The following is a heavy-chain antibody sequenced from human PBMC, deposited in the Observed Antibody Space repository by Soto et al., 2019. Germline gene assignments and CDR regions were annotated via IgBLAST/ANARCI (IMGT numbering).Heavy chain of an antibody. CDR1: GYTFTGYY. V-gene: IGHV1-2*02. J-gene: IGHJ3*02. Sequence: ASVKVSCKASGYTFTGYYMHWVRQAPGQGLEWMGWINPNSGGTNYAQKFQGRVTMTRDTSISTAYMELSRLRSDDTAVYYCARITMIVVVNPDDFDIWGQGTMVTASS. CDR2: INPNSGGT. CDR3: ARITMIVVVNPDDFDI. D-gene: IGHD3-22*01.